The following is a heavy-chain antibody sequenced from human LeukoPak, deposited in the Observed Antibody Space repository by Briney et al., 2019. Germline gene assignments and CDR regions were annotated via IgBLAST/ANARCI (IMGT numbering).Heavy chain of an antibody. CDR2: ISGSGGST. V-gene: IGHV3-23*01. D-gene: IGHD6-13*01. Sequence: GGSLRLSCAASGFTFSTYAMSWVRQAPGKGLEWVSSISGSGGSTYYADPAKGRFTVSRDNSKNTVYLQMNSLRAEDTAVYYCAKGGISWNRGFDHWGQGTRVTVSS. J-gene: IGHJ4*02. CDR3: AKGGISWNRGFDH. CDR1: GFTFSTYA.